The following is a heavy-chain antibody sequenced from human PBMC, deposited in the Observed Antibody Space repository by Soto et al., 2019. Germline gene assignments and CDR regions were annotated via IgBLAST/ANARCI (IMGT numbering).Heavy chain of an antibody. J-gene: IGHJ6*02. Sequence: QVQLVQSGAEVKKPGASVKVSCKASGYTFTSYGISWVRQAPGQGLEWMGWISAYNGNTNYAQKGQGRVTMTTDTSTSTAYMELRSLRSDDTAVYYCARIYCSGGSCSQGPYGMDVWGQGTTVTVSS. CDR3: ARIYCSGGSCSQGPYGMDV. CDR1: GYTFTSYG. V-gene: IGHV1-18*01. CDR2: ISAYNGNT. D-gene: IGHD2-15*01.